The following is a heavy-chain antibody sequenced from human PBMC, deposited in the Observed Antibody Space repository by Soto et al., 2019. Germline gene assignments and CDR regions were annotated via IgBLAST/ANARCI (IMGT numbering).Heavy chain of an antibody. CDR3: ARGNSRTTPTYYYYGMDV. Sequence: XVSLRLSCAASGFTFSSYCMSGVRQAPGKGLEWVANIKQDGSEKYYVDSVKGRFTISRDNAKNSLYLQMNSLRAEDTAVYYCARGNSRTTPTYYYYGMDVWAQRTTVTVSS. CDR2: IKQDGSEK. D-gene: IGHD4-4*01. CDR1: GFTFSSYC. V-gene: IGHV3-7*01. J-gene: IGHJ6*02.